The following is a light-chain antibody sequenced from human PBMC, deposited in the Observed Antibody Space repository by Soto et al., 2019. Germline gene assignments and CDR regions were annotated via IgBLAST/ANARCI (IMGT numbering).Light chain of an antibody. CDR3: SSYTSISPYV. CDR1: SSDVGGYNY. V-gene: IGLV2-14*01. J-gene: IGLJ1*01. Sequence: QSALTQPASVSGSPGQSITISCTGTSSDVGGYNYVSWYQQHPGKARRLMIYEVSNRPSGVSNRFSGSKSGNTASLTISGLQAEDEADYYCSSYTSISPYVFGTGTELTVL. CDR2: EVS.